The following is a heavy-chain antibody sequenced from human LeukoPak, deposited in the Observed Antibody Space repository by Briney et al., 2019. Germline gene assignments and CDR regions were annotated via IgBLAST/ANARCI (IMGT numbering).Heavy chain of an antibody. J-gene: IGHJ5*02. CDR3: ARGPEVPAAIIFDP. CDR1: GGSISSYY. CDR2: IYTSGST. Sequence: SETLSLTCTVSGGSISSYYWSWIRQPAGKGLEWIGRIYTSGSTNYNPSLKSRVTMSVDTSKNQFSLRLSSVTAADTAVYYCARGPEVPAAIIFDPWGQGTLVTVSS. D-gene: IGHD2-2*01. V-gene: IGHV4-4*07.